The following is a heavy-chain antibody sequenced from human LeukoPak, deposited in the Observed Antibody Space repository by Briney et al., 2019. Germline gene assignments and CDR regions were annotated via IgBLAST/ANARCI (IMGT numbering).Heavy chain of an antibody. CDR2: IYTSGST. CDR3: ARDLYDFWFDP. Sequence: PSETLSLTCTVSDGSISSFYWSWIRQPPGKGLEWIGRIYTSGSTNYNPSLKSRVTISVDTSKNQFSLKLSSVTAADTAVYYCARDLYDFWFDPWGQGTLVTVSS. D-gene: IGHD3-3*01. V-gene: IGHV4-4*08. J-gene: IGHJ5*02. CDR1: DGSISSFY.